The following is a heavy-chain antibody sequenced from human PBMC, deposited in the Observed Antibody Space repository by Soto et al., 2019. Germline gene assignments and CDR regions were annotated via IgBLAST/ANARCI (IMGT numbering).Heavy chain of an antibody. CDR1: GGSIRSSPYY. CDR2: VYYSGTT. D-gene: IGHD4-4*01. Sequence: TLSLTCTVSGGSIRSSPYYWAWIRQPPGKGLEWIGSVYYSGTTYRNPSLKSRTTMSVDTSKNQFSLNLNSVTAAHAAVYYCAYIPDYSNDGWFDPWGQGSLVTVSS. V-gene: IGHV4-39*01. J-gene: IGHJ5*02. CDR3: AYIPDYSNDGWFDP.